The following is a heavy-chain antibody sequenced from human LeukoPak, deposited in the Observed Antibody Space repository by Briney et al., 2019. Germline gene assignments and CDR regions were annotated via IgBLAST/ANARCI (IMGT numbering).Heavy chain of an antibody. CDR1: GYTLTDYY. V-gene: IGHV1-2*02. Sequence: ASVKVSCKASGYTLTDYYMHCVRQAPGQGLEWMAWINPNSGATIYAQNFQDKVTVTRDTSIRTAYMELSSLRSADTAVYYCARGRQTYYYYMDVWGKGTTVTVSS. J-gene: IGHJ6*03. CDR3: ARGRQTYYYYMDV. CDR2: INPNSGAT.